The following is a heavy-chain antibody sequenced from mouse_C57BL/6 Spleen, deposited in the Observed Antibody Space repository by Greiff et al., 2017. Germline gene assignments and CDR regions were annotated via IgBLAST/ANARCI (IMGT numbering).Heavy chain of an antibody. CDR3: ARSGYDYAWFAY. Sequence: QVQLQQPGAELVKPGASVKLSCKASGYTFTSYWMHWVKQRPGRGLEWIGRSDPNSGGTKYNEKFKSKATLTVDKPSSKAYMQLSSLTSEDSAVYYCARSGYDYAWFAYWGQGTLVTVSA. CDR2: SDPNSGGT. CDR1: GYTFTSYW. D-gene: IGHD2-4*01. J-gene: IGHJ3*01. V-gene: IGHV1-72*01.